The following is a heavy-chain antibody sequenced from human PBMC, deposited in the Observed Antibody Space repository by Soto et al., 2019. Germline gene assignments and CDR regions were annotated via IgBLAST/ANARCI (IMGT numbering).Heavy chain of an antibody. D-gene: IGHD3-22*01. J-gene: IGHJ4*02. V-gene: IGHV1-18*04. CDR3: ARDNGDSGASLVDH. CDR1: GYTYTNFG. Sequence: QVHLAQSGPEVKKPGASVKVSCKSSGYTYTNFGLSWVRQAPGQGLEWMGWISAYNGNTHYAQKFQGRVTQTIDTSTTTGYMEVRSLRSDDTATYYCARDNGDSGASLVDHWGQGTLVTVSS. CDR2: ISAYNGNT.